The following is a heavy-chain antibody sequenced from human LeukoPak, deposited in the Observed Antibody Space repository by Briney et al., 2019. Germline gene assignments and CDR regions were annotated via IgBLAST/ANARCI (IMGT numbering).Heavy chain of an antibody. CDR3: AKDGTVGGYYFDY. CDR2: IRYDGSNK. CDR1: GFTFSSYG. J-gene: IGHJ4*02. Sequence: GGSLRLSCAASGFTFSSYGMHWVRQAPGKGLEWVAFIRYDGSNKYYADSVKGRFTISRDNSKNTLYLQMNSLRAEDTAVYSCAKDGTVGGYYFDYWGQGTLVTVSS. D-gene: IGHD4-23*01. V-gene: IGHV3-30*02.